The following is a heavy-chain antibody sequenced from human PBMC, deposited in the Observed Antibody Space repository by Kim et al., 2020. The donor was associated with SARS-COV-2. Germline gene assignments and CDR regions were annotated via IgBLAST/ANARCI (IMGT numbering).Heavy chain of an antibody. D-gene: IGHD2-2*01. CDR3: ARGGGYCGGTSCYTDF. Sequence: SETLSLTCAVYGGSFSNYYWNWIRQPPGKGLEWIGEVNHSGATNYNPSLKSRVTISVDTSKNQFSLNLNSLTAADTAVYYCARGGGYCGGTSCYTDFWGQGTLVTVSS. J-gene: IGHJ4*02. CDR1: GGSFSNYY. CDR2: VNHSGAT. V-gene: IGHV4-34*01.